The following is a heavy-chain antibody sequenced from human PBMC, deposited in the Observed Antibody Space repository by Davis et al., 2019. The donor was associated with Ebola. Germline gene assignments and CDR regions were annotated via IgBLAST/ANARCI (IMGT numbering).Heavy chain of an antibody. Sequence: SVKVSCNASGGTFSSYAISWVRQAPGQGLEWMGRIIPILGIANYAQKFQGRVTITADKSTSTAYMELSSLRSEDTAVYYCAREGQSIVGAPFDYWGQGTLVTVSS. CDR2: IIPILGIA. V-gene: IGHV1-69*04. J-gene: IGHJ4*02. CDR3: AREGQSIVGAPFDY. CDR1: GGTFSSYA. D-gene: IGHD1-26*01.